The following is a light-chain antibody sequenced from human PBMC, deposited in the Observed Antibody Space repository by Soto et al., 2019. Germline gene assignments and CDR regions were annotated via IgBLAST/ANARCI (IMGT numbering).Light chain of an antibody. CDR2: EGS. J-gene: IGLJ1*01. V-gene: IGLV2-23*01. Sequence: QSALTQPASVSRSPGQSITISCTGTSGDVGSYNLVSWYQHHPGKAPKLMIYEGSKRPSGVSNRFSGSKSGSTASLTISGLQAEDEADYYCCSYARSSTYVFGTGTKLTVL. CDR1: SGDVGSYNL. CDR3: CSYARSSTYV.